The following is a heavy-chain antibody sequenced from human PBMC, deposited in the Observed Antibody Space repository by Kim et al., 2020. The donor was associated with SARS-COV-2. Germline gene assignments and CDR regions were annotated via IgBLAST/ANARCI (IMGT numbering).Heavy chain of an antibody. J-gene: IGHJ2*01. Sequence: SETLSLTCTVSGGSISSGGYYWSWIRQHPGKGLEWIGYIYYSGSTYYNPSLKSRVTISVDTSKNQFSLKLSSVTAADTAVYYCARTPPGLQRRNWYFDLWGRGTLVTVSS. CDR2: IYYSGST. CDR1: GGSISSGGYY. CDR3: ARTPPGLQRRNWYFDL. D-gene: IGHD4-4*01. V-gene: IGHV4-31*03.